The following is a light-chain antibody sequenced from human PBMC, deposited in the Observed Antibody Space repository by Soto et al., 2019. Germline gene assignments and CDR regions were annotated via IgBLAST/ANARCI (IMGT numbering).Light chain of an antibody. V-gene: IGKV3-20*01. CDR1: QSVSSSY. CDR2: GAS. CDR3: QQNGSSSLYT. Sequence: EIVLTQSPGTLSLSPGERATLSCRASQSVSSSYLGWYQQKPGQAPRLLICGASSRATGIPDGLSGSGSGTDFTITISRLDSEDFAVDYCQQNGSSSLYTFGQGTKLEI. J-gene: IGKJ2*01.